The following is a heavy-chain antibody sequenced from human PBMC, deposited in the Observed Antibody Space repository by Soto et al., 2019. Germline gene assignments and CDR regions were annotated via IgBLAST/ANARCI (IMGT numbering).Heavy chain of an antibody. CDR3: ARRQIYGRYFDY. CDR1: GGSISSGDYY. CDR2: IYYSGST. Sequence: PSETLSLTCTVSGGSISSGDYYWSWIRQPPGKGLEWIGYIYYSGSTYYNPSLKSRVTISVDTSKNQFSLKLSSVTAADTAVYYCARRQIYGRYFDYWGQGTMVTVSS. J-gene: IGHJ4*02. V-gene: IGHV4-30-4*01. D-gene: IGHD4-17*01.